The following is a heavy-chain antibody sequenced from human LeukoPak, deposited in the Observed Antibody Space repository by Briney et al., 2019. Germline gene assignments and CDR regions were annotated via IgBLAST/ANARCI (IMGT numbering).Heavy chain of an antibody. Sequence: GASVKVSCKASGYIFTGYYIHWVRQAPGQGFEWMGWINPNSGGTNYAQKFQGRVTMTRDTSISTAYMELSRLRSDDTAVYYCARDSGDDYYYYMDAWGKGTTVTISS. D-gene: IGHD7-27*01. CDR3: ARDSGDDYYYYMDA. CDR1: GYIFTGYY. V-gene: IGHV1-2*02. CDR2: INPNSGGT. J-gene: IGHJ6*03.